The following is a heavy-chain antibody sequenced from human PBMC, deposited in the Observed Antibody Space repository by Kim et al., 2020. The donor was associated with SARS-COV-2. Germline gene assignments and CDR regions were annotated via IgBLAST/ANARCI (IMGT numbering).Heavy chain of an antibody. CDR2: ISGSGGST. CDR1: GFTFSSYA. CDR3: AKGGGDYYGSGSYYNLDY. J-gene: IGHJ4*02. V-gene: IGHV3-23*01. Sequence: GGSLRLSCAASGFTFSSYAMSWVRQAPGKGLEWVSAISGSGGSTYYADSVKGRFTISRDNSKNTLYLQMNSLRAEDTAVYYCAKGGGDYYGSGSYYNLDYWGQGTLVTVSS. D-gene: IGHD3-10*01.